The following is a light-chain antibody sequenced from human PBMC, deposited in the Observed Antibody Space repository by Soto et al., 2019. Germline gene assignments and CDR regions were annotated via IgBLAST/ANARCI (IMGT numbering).Light chain of an antibody. J-gene: IGKJ3*01. CDR2: ATS. Sequence: DIQLTQSPSLLSASVGDRVTITCRASQGLNSYLAWYQKKAGKAPQLLIYATSTLQTGVPSRFSGSESGTEFTLTFNRVQPEDFAPYYWQRRNSNLLFSVGPGTTVDRK. V-gene: IGKV1-9*01. CDR3: QRRNSNLLFS. CDR1: QGLNSY.